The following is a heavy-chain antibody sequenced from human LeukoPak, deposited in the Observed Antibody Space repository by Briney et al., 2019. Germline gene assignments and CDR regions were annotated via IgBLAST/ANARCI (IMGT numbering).Heavy chain of an antibody. D-gene: IGHD3-10*01. CDR3: ARAPPYYGSGSYYGDFDY. V-gene: IGHV1-2*02. CDR1: GYTFTGYY. CDR2: INPNSGGT. Sequence: GASVKVSCKASGYTFTGYYMHWVRQAPGQGLEWMGWINPNSGGTNYAQKSQGRVTMTRDTSISTAYMELSRLRSDDTAVYYCARAPPYYGSGSYYGDFDYWGQGTLVTVFS. J-gene: IGHJ4*02.